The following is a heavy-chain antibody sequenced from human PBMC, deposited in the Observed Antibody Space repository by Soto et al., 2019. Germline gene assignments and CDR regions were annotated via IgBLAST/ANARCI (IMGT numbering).Heavy chain of an antibody. J-gene: IGHJ4*02. CDR1: GFTFSDHY. CDR3: ARDQRNYYGSGSYLDY. CDR2: ISSSGSTT. D-gene: IGHD3-10*01. V-gene: IGHV3-11*01. Sequence: QVQLVESGGGLVKPGGSLRLSCAASGFTFSDHYMSWILQAPGKGLEWVSYISSSGSTTYYADSVKGRFTISRDNAKNSLYLQMNSLRAEDTAVYYCARDQRNYYGSGSYLDYWGQGILVTVSS.